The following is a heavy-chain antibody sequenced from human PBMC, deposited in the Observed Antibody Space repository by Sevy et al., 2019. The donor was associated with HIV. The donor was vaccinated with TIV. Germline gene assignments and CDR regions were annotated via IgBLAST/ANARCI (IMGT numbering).Heavy chain of an antibody. Sequence: GGSLRLSCAASGFTFTNYGMHWVRQAPGKGLEWVSGISNSGANTYYADSVRGRFTVSRDNYKNTVYLQFNSLRAEDTAIYYCAKEWTLLSDWYGEFDSWGQGTLVTVSS. J-gene: IGHJ4*02. CDR3: AKEWTLLSDWYGEFDS. CDR1: GFTFTNYG. D-gene: IGHD6-19*01. V-gene: IGHV3-23*01. CDR2: ISNSGANT.